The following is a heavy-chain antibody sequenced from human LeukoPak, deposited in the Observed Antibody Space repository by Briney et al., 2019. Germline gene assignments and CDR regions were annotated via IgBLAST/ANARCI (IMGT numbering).Heavy chain of an antibody. V-gene: IGHV1-2*02. J-gene: IGHJ4*02. Sequence: ASVKVSCKXSGYTFTGYYMHWVRQAPGQGLEWMGWINPNSGGTNYAQKFQGRVTMTRDTSISTAYMELSRLRSDDTAVYYCARDLGFGDYVLYWGQGTLVTVSS. D-gene: IGHD3-10*01. CDR2: INPNSGGT. CDR3: ARDLGFGDYVLY. CDR1: GYTFTGYY.